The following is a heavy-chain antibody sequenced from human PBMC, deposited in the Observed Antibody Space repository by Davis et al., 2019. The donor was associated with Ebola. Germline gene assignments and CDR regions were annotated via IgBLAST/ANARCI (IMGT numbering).Heavy chain of an antibody. V-gene: IGHV3-21*01. CDR3: ARDQYYYDSSGYYYYFDY. D-gene: IGHD3-22*01. J-gene: IGHJ4*02. Sequence: GESLKISCAASGFTFSSYSMSWVRQAPGKGLEWVSSISSSSSYIYYADSVKGRFTISRDNAKNSLYLQMNSLRAEDTAVYYCARDQYYYDSSGYYYYFDYWGQGTLVTVSS. CDR1: GFTFSSYS. CDR2: ISSSSSYI.